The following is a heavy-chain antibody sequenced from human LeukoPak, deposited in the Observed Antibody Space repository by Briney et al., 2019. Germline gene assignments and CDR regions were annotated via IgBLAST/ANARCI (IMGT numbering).Heavy chain of an antibody. CDR2: ISWNSGSI. J-gene: IGHJ4*02. CDR1: GFTFDDYA. CDR3: AKDGYYYDSSGYYGHDY. Sequence: GGSLRLSCAATGFTFDDYARHWVRQAPGKGLEWVSGISWNSGSIGYADSVKGRFTISRDNAKNSLYLQMNSLRAEDTALYHCAKDGYYYDSSGYYGHDYWGQGTLVTVSS. V-gene: IGHV3-9*01. D-gene: IGHD3-22*01.